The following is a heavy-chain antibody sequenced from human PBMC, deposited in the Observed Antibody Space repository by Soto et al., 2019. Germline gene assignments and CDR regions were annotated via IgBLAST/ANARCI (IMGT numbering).Heavy chain of an antibody. CDR3: AKDGAYDFWSGYYFDY. Sequence: GGSLRLSCAASGFTFSSYGMHWVRQAPGKWLGWVAVISYDGSNKYYAASVKGRFTISRDHSTNTLYLQMHSLRAEDTAVYYCAKDGAYDFWSGYYFDYWGQGTLVTVSS. D-gene: IGHD3-3*01. CDR2: ISYDGSNK. J-gene: IGHJ4*02. CDR1: GFTFSSYG. V-gene: IGHV3-30*18.